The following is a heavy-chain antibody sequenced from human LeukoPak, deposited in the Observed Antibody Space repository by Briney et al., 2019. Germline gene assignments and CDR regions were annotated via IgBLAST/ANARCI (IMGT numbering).Heavy chain of an antibody. CDR1: GFTFSSYS. V-gene: IGHV3-21*01. CDR3: ARDSHDFWRGYQYGMDV. D-gene: IGHD3-3*01. CDR2: ISSSSSYI. J-gene: IGHJ6*02. Sequence: GGSLRLSCAASGFTFSSYSMNWVRQAPGKGLEWVSSISSSSSYIYYADSVKGRFTISRDNAKNSLYLQMNSLRAEDTAVYYCARDSHDFWRGYQYGMDVWGQGTTVTVSS.